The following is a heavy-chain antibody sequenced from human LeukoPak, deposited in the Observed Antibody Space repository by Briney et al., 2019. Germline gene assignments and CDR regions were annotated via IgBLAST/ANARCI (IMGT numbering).Heavy chain of an antibody. CDR3: ARDVDQGSS. D-gene: IGHD6-13*01. J-gene: IGHJ4*02. CDR1: GFIFGDYA. V-gene: IGHV3-49*04. CDR2: IRIKVYGATT. Sequence: PGGSLRLSCTASGFIFGDYAMSWVRQAPGKGLEWVGFIRIKVYGATTEYAASVKGRFTISRDDSKSITYLQMNSLKTEDTAVYYCARDVDQGSSWGQGTPVTVSS.